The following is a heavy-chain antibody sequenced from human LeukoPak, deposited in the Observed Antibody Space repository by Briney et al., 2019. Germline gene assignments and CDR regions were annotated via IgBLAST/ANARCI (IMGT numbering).Heavy chain of an antibody. CDR1: GFTFSSYW. V-gene: IGHV3-74*01. Sequence: GGSLRLSCAASGFTFSSYWMHWVRHAPGKGLVWVSRINSDGSSTSYADSVKGRFTISRDNAKNTLYLQMNSLRAEDTAVYYCARQEDHDYGDYYFDYWGQGTLVTVSS. CDR2: INSDGSST. J-gene: IGHJ4*02. D-gene: IGHD4-17*01. CDR3: ARQEDHDYGDYYFDY.